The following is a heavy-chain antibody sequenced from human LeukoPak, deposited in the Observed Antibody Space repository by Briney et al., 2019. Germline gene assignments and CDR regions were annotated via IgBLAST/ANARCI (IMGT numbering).Heavy chain of an antibody. V-gene: IGHV3-7*01. CDR2: IKQDGSEK. J-gene: IGHJ4*02. CDR1: GFTFSSYW. D-gene: IGHD6-19*01. Sequence: QSGGALRLSCAASGFTFSSYWMSWVRQAPGKGVERVANIKQDGSEKYYVDSVKGRFTISRDNAKNSLYLQMNSLRAEDTAVYYCARAESPNSGYSSGWEGYWGQGTLVTVSS. CDR3: ARAESPNSGYSSGWEGY.